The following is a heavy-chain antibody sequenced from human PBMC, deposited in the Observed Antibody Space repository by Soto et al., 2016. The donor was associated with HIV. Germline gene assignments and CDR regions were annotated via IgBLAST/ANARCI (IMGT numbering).Heavy chain of an antibody. D-gene: IGHD2-15*01. CDR3: AKWAYCSGGTCSEASPLDY. J-gene: IGHJ4*02. Sequence: EVHLLESGGGLVQSGGSLRVSCAVSGLTFSNYAMNWVRQAPGKGLEWVSGISAGGGSTYYADLVKGRFTISRDNFKNTLYLQMNSLRAEDTAVYYCAKWAYCSGGTCSEASPLDYWGQGTLVTVSS. CDR1: GLTFSNYA. V-gene: IGHV3-23*01. CDR2: ISAGGGST.